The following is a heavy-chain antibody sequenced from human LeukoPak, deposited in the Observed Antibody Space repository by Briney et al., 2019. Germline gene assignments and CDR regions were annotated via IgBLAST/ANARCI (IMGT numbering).Heavy chain of an antibody. CDR2: INPNSGDT. J-gene: IGHJ3*01. Sequence: ASVKVSCKPSGYTFIAYYIHLVRQAPGQELEWMGWINPNSGDTNYAQKFQDRVTMTWDTSVSTAYMELSSLTSDDTAVYYCASKGDGSCDSSLCQGAFDFWGQGSVVTVSS. D-gene: IGHD2-21*01. V-gene: IGHV1-2*02. CDR3: ASKGDGSCDSSLCQGAFDF. CDR1: GYTFIAYY.